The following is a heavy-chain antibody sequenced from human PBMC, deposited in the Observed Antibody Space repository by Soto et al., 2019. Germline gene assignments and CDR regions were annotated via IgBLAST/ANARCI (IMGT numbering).Heavy chain of an antibody. Sequence: SVKVSCKAPGYTFTRSEINCGIQATGQGIEWMGWMNPNSGNTGYAQKFQGRVTTTRNTSISTAYMELSSLRSEDTAVYYCVRVRVWLGELCDFWGPGRLVTGSS. J-gene: IGHJ4*02. CDR3: VRVRVWLGELCDF. CDR2: MNPNSGNT. D-gene: IGHD3-10*01. V-gene: IGHV1-8*01. CDR1: GYTFTRSE.